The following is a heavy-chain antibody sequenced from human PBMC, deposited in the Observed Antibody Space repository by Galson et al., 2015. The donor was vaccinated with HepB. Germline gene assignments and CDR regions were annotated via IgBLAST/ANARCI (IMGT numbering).Heavy chain of an antibody. Sequence: SLRLSCAASGFTLSGHWMHWVRQAPGKGLVWVARISTEGTSISYADSVRGRFTISRDNVMNMVDLQMNNLRAEDTAVYYCTSLTAMVRFYAFDIWGQGTMVTVSS. D-gene: IGHD3-10*01. CDR3: TSLTAMVRFYAFDI. CDR1: GFTLSGHW. CDR2: ISTEGTSI. J-gene: IGHJ3*02. V-gene: IGHV3-74*01.